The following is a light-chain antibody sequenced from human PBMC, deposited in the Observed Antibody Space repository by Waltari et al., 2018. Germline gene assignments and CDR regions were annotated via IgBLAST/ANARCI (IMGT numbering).Light chain of an antibody. CDR1: SSDGGGYNY. CDR2: EVT. Sequence: QSALTQPASASGSLGQSITISCTGTSSDGGGYNYVSWYQQHPGKAPKLMIYEVTNRPSGVSNRFSGSKSGNTASLTISGLQAEDEADYYCKSYTSSSTLLFGGGTKLTVL. CDR3: KSYTSSSTLL. J-gene: IGLJ2*01. V-gene: IGLV2-14*01.